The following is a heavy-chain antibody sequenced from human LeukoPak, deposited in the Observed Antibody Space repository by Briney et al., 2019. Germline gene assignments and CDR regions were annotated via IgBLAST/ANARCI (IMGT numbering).Heavy chain of an antibody. CDR1: GFTFSSYE. V-gene: IGHV3-48*03. CDR2: ISSSGSTI. Sequence: GGSLRLSCAASGFTFSSYEMNWVRQAPGKGLEWVSYISSSGSTIYYADSVKGRFTISRDNAKNSLYLQMNSLRAEDTAVYYCARDGRLSIAARPGYYYYMDVWGKGTTVTVSS. D-gene: IGHD6-6*01. CDR3: ARDGRLSIAARPGYYYYMDV. J-gene: IGHJ6*03.